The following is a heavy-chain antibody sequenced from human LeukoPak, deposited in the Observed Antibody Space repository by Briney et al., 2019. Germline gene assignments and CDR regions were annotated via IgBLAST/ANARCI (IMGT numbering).Heavy chain of an antibody. V-gene: IGHV3-66*01. CDR3: AREAAAGL. CDR1: GFTFSDYY. D-gene: IGHD6-13*01. J-gene: IGHJ4*02. Sequence: PGGSLRLSCAASGFTFSDYYMSWVRQAPGKGLEWVSVFYSGGTTYYADSVKGRFTIYRDTSKNTVYLQMNSLRAEDTAVYYCAREAAAGLWGQGTLVTVSS. CDR2: FYSGGTT.